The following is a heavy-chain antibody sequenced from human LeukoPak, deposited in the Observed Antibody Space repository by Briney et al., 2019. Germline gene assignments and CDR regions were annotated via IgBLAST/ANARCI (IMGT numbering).Heavy chain of an antibody. V-gene: IGHV3-64*04. D-gene: IGHD6-13*01. J-gene: IGHJ4*02. Sequence: GGSLRLSCSASGFTFSSYAMHWVRQAPGKGLEYVSAISSNGSSTSYADSVKGRFTISRDNTKNTLYLQMNSLRAEDTAVYYCARDRSSLDYWGQGTLVTVSS. CDR1: GFTFSSYA. CDR2: ISSNGSST. CDR3: ARDRSSLDY.